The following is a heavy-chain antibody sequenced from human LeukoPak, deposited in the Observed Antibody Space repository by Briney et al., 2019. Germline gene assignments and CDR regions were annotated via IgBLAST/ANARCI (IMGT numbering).Heavy chain of an antibody. CDR2: INPKSDGT. CDR3: ARGSHAYGDSDY. V-gene: IGHV1-2*02. Sequence: GASVKVSCKTSGYPFTDYFIHWVRQAPGQGLEWTGWINPKSDGTNYAQKFQGRVTMTRDTSISTAYMELNRLRSDDTAVFYCARGSHAYGDSDYWGQGTLVTVSS. J-gene: IGHJ4*02. CDR1: GYPFTDYF. D-gene: IGHD4-17*01.